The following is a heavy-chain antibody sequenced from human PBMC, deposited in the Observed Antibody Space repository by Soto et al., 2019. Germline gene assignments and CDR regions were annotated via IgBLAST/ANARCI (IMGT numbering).Heavy chain of an antibody. CDR2: IYPDDSDT. Sequence: RASVKVSCKASGYRFGDYWIAWVRKMHGKGLEWMAMIYPDDSDTRYSPSFQGQVTMSADKSISTAYLQWSGLKALDNAMYYCARYGGPRLVSRWFDSWGQGTPVTVSS. CDR1: GYRFGDYW. J-gene: IGHJ5*01. CDR3: ARYGGPRLVSRWFDS. V-gene: IGHV5-51*01. D-gene: IGHD6-19*01.